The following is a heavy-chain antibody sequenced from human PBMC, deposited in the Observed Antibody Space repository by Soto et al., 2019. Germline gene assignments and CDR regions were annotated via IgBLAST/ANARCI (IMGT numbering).Heavy chain of an antibody. Sequence: SEPLSLTCTVSGDSISSGGYYWRRIHQHPGKGLEWIGYIFPSGNTVYNPSLKSRVTISVDTSKKQFSLKVTSVTAADAAVYYCARELKSSHFDFWGQGTQVT. D-gene: IGHD3-16*01. J-gene: IGHJ4*02. V-gene: IGHV4-31*03. CDR2: IFPSGNT. CDR3: ARELKSSHFDF. CDR1: GDSISSGGYY.